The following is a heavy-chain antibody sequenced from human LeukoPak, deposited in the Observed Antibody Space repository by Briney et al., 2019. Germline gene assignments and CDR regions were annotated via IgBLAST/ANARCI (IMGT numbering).Heavy chain of an antibody. D-gene: IGHD3-10*02. CDR1: GYTFTSYG. CDR3: ASARFGISWFDP. CDR2: ISAYNGNT. Sequence: ASVKVSCNASGYTFTSYGISWVRQAPGQGLEWMGWISAYNGNTNYAQKLQGRVTMTTDTSTSTAYMELRSLRSDDTAVYYCASARFGISWFDPWGQGTLVTVSS. V-gene: IGHV1-18*01. J-gene: IGHJ5*02.